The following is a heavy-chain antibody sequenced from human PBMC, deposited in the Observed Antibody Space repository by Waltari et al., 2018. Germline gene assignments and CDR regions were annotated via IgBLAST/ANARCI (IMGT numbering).Heavy chain of an antibody. J-gene: IGHJ4*02. CDR3: ARDDRSIAALQY. Sequence: QVPLVESGGGVVQPGGSLRLSCAAYGFDLDNYGMHWVRQAPGKGLEWVAIIWFDGTTTYYADSVKGRFTISRDSSRNTVYLQMKSLRAEDTAVYYCARDDRSIAALQYWGQGTLVTVSS. CDR1: GFDLDNYG. D-gene: IGHD6-6*01. V-gene: IGHV3-33*01. CDR2: IWFDGTTT.